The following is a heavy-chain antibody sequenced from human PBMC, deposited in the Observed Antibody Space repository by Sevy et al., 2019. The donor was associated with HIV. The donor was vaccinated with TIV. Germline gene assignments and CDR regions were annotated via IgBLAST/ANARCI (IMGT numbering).Heavy chain of an antibody. Sequence: GGSLRLSCAASGFTFSSYAMSWVRQAPGKGLEWVAVIWYDGSNKYYADSVKGRFTISRDNSKNTLYLQMNSLRAEDTAVYYCARDGYSSGWVGSFDYWGQGTLVTVSS. CDR2: IWYDGSNK. CDR1: GFTFSSYA. V-gene: IGHV3-33*08. CDR3: ARDGYSSGWVGSFDY. J-gene: IGHJ4*02. D-gene: IGHD6-19*01.